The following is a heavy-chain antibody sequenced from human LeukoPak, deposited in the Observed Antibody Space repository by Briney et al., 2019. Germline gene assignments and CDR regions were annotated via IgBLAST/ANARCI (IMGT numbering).Heavy chain of an antibody. CDR1: RYSIISGYY. CDR2: IYHSGGT. J-gene: IGHJ3*02. CDR3: ARDFPLWEFNRNDAFDI. Sequence: PETLSLTRIVSRYSIISGYYWGWIRQPPGKGLEWIGTIYHSGGTYYNRSLRSGVIISVDTSKTQFSLKLSSVTAAETAVYYCARDFPLWEFNRNDAFDIWGQGTMVTVSS. V-gene: IGHV4-38-2*02. D-gene: IGHD3-10*01.